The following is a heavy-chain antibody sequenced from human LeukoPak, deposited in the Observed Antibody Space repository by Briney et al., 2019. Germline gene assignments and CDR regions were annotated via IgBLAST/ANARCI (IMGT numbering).Heavy chain of an antibody. D-gene: IGHD6-19*01. Sequence: GGSLRLSCAASGFTFSSYAMHWVRQAPGKGLEWVAVISYDGSNKYYADSVKGRFTISRDNSKNTLYLQMNSLRAEDTALYYCTRDFPRQWLDTSYFYYYMDVWGKGTTVTVSS. CDR1: GFTFSSYA. V-gene: IGHV3-30*04. CDR2: ISYDGSNK. J-gene: IGHJ6*03. CDR3: TRDFPRQWLDTSYFYYYMDV.